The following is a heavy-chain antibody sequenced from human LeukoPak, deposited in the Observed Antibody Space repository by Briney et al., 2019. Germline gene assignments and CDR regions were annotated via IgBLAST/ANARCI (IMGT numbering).Heavy chain of an antibody. CDR1: GGSIRSYY. J-gene: IGHJ4*02. V-gene: IGHV4-59*08. CDR3: ARSRIGGSGPPYY. CDR2: IYSSGGT. Sequence: SETLSLTCTVSGGSIRSYYWSWIRQPPGKGLEWIAYIYSSGGTNYNPSLESRITISVDTSKNQFSLKLSSVTAADTAVYYCARSRIGGSGPPYYWGQGTLVTVSS. D-gene: IGHD3-10*01.